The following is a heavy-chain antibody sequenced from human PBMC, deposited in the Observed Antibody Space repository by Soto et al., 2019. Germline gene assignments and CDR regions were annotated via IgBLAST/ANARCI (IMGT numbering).Heavy chain of an antibody. J-gene: IGHJ5*02. CDR1: GGSISTGGDGDY. D-gene: IGHD3-16*01. Sequence: QVQLQESGPGLVKPSQTLSLSCTVSGGSISTGGDGDYWTWIRQRPEKGLEWIGYIYFTGTTYYNPSLQSRVTISVDTSKNQFSLKLTSVTAADTAVYYCARSAASLGGGWFDPWGQGTLDTVSS. CDR2: IYFTGTT. V-gene: IGHV4-31*03. CDR3: ARSAASLGGGWFDP.